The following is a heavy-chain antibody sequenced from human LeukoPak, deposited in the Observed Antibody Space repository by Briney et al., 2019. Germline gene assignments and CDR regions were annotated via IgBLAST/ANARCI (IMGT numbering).Heavy chain of an antibody. CDR2: ISSSSSYI. Sequence: GGSLRLSCAASGFTFSSYAMNWVRQAPGKGLEWVSSISSSSSYIYYADSVKRRFTISRDNAKNSLYLQMNSLRAEDTALYYCAKDILPKNWNDPAFDYWGQGTLVTVSS. V-gene: IGHV3-21*04. CDR3: AKDILPKNWNDPAFDY. J-gene: IGHJ4*02. CDR1: GFTFSSYA. D-gene: IGHD1-1*01.